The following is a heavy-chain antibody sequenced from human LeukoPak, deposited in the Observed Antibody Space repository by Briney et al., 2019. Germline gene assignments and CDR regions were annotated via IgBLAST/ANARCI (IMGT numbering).Heavy chain of an antibody. CDR1: GYSISSDYY. J-gene: IGHJ4*02. D-gene: IGHD1-26*01. Sequence: TSETLSLTCTVSGYSISSDYYWGWIRQPPGKGLEWIGSIYHSGSTYYNPSLKSRVTISVDTAKNQFSLKLTSVTAADTAVYYCARHSPVGIFYFDYWGQGTLVTVSS. CDR2: IYHSGST. V-gene: IGHV4-38-2*02. CDR3: ARHSPVGIFYFDY.